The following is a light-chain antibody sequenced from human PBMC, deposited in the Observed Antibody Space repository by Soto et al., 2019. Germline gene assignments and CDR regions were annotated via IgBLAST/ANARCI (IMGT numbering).Light chain of an antibody. V-gene: IGLV2-14*01. CDR3: SSYTSSSTWV. CDR1: SSDVGNHNY. J-gene: IGLJ3*02. Sequence: QSALTQPASVSGSPGQSITISCTGTSSDVGNHNYVSWYQQHPGKAPKLMIYEVTNRPSWVSNRFSGSKSGNTASLTISGLQAEDEGDYYCSSYTSSSTWVFGGGTKVTVL. CDR2: EVT.